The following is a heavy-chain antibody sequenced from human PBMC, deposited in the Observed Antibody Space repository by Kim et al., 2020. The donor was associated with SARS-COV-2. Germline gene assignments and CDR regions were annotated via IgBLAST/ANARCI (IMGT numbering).Heavy chain of an antibody. Sequence: SVKVSCKASGFTFTSSAMQWVRQARGQRLEWIGWIVVGSGNTNYAQKFQERVTITRDMSTSTAYMELSSLRSEDTAVYYCAADSDFWSGYYPLPSPDYWGQGTLVTVSS. V-gene: IGHV1-58*02. D-gene: IGHD3-3*01. CDR3: AADSDFWSGYYPLPSPDY. J-gene: IGHJ4*02. CDR2: IVVGSGNT. CDR1: GFTFTSSA.